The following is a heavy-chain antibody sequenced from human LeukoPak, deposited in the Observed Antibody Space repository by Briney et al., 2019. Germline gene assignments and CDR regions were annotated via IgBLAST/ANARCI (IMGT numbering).Heavy chain of an antibody. CDR1: GGTFSSYA. Sequence: SVTVSCKASGGTFSSYAISWVRPAHGHGLEWMGGIIPIFGTANYAQKFQGRVTITTDESTSTAYMELSSLRSEDTAVYYCARSPPVYYDILTGYYFDYWGQGTLVTVSS. CDR2: IIPIFGTA. D-gene: IGHD3-9*01. CDR3: ARSPPVYYDILTGYYFDY. J-gene: IGHJ4*02. V-gene: IGHV1-69*05.